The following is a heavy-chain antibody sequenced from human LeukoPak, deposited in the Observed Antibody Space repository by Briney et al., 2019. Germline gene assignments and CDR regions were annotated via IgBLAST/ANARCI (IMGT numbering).Heavy chain of an antibody. CDR3: ARPSSSSWYALYY. D-gene: IGHD6-13*01. CDR2: ISYDGSNK. J-gene: IGHJ4*02. CDR1: GFTFSSYA. V-gene: IGHV3-30*04. Sequence: PGGSLRLSCAASGFTFSSYAMHWVRQAPGKGLEWVAVISYDGSNKYYADPVKGRFTISRDNSKNTLYLQMNSLRAEDTAVYYCARPSSSSWYALYYWGQGTLVTVSS.